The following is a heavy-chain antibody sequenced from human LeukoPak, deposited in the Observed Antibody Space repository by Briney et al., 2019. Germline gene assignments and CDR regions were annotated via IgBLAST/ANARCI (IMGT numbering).Heavy chain of an antibody. V-gene: IGHV1-24*01. D-gene: IGHD3-3*01. Sequence: PGASVKVSCKVSGYNLSELSMHWVRQSPGKGLEWMGGFDVAETDTIYAQKFQGRVTMTEDTSTDTAYMELNSLSSEDTAVYYCSSSGVEEWQGLHFWGQGTLVTVSS. J-gene: IGHJ4*02. CDR2: FDVAETDT. CDR3: SSSGVEEWQGLHF. CDR1: GYNLSELS.